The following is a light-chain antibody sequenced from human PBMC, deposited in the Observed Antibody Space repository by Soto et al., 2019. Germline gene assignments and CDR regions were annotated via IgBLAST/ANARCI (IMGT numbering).Light chain of an antibody. J-gene: IGKJ4*01. CDR3: QLVDGSVT. Sequence: EIVLTQSPDTLSLSPGERATLSCRASQSIDSRWLAWNQQKHGQAPRLLIYTTSSRATGIPDRFSGSGSGTDFTLTISRLEPEDYAVYYCQLVDGSVTFGGGTKVEMK. CDR1: QSIDSRW. CDR2: TTS. V-gene: IGKV3-20*01.